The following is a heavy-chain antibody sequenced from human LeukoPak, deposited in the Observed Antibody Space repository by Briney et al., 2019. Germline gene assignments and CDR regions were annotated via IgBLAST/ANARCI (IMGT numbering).Heavy chain of an antibody. CDR1: GFTFSSYA. J-gene: IGHJ6*04. Sequence: PGGSLRLSCAASGFTFSSYAMSWVRQAPGKGLEWVSALSGSGGNTYYADSVKGRFTISRDNSKNTLYLQMDSLRAEDTAVYYCAKGYYYGMDVWGKGTTVTVSS. V-gene: IGHV3-23*01. CDR3: AKGYYYGMDV. CDR2: LSGSGGNT.